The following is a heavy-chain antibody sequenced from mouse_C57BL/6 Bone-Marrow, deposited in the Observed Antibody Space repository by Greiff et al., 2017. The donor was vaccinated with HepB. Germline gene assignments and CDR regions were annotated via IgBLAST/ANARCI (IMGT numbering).Heavy chain of an antibody. V-gene: IGHV1-64*01. Sequence: QVQLKQPGAELVKPGASVKLSCKASGYTFTSYWMHWVKQRPGQGLEWIGMIHPNSGSTNYNEKFKSKATLTVDKSSSTAYMQLSSLTSEDSAVYYCARGSSYYYYAMDYWGQGTSVTVSS. CDR2: IHPNSGST. CDR3: ARGSSYYYYAMDY. D-gene: IGHD1-1*01. J-gene: IGHJ4*01. CDR1: GYTFTSYW.